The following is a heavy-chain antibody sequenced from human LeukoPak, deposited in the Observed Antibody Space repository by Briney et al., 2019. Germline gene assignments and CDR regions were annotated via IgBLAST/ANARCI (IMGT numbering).Heavy chain of an antibody. D-gene: IGHD5-12*01. Sequence: ASVKVSCKASGYTFTGYYMHWVRQAPGQGLEWMGWINPNSGGTNYAQKFQGRVTMTRDTSISTAYMELSSLRSEDTAVYYCARDPNSGYVSYFDYWGQGTLVTVSS. V-gene: IGHV1-2*02. CDR3: ARDPNSGYVSYFDY. J-gene: IGHJ4*02. CDR1: GYTFTGYY. CDR2: INPNSGGT.